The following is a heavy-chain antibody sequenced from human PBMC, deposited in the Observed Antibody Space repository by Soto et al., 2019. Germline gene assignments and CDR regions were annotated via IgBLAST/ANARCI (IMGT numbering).Heavy chain of an antibody. CDR3: ASLALRFLEWLFSSGFAS. CDR1: GFTFSSYA. Sequence: GGSLRLSCAASGFTFSSYAMHWVRQAPGKGLEWVAVISYDGSNKYYADSVKGRFTISRDNAKNPLYLQMNSLRAEDTAVYYCASLALRFLEWLFSSGFASWGQGPLVTVSS. CDR2: ISYDGSNK. V-gene: IGHV3-30-3*01. D-gene: IGHD3-3*01. J-gene: IGHJ4*02.